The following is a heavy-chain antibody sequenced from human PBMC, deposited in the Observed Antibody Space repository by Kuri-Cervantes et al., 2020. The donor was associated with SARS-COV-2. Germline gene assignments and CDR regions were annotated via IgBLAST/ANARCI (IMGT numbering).Heavy chain of an antibody. V-gene: IGHV1-18*01. Sequence: ASVKVSCKASGYTFTSYGISWVRQAPGQGLEWMGWISAYNGNTNYAQKLQGRVTMTTDTSTSTAYMELSRLRSDDTAVYYCARDPSGDSYGYPAPLDSWGQGTLVTVSS. CDR2: ISAYNGNT. J-gene: IGHJ4*02. CDR1: GYTFTSYG. CDR3: ARDPSGDSYGYPAPLDS. D-gene: IGHD5-18*01.